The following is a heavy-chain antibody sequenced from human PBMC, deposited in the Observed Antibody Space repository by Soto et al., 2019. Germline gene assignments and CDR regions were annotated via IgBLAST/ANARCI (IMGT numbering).Heavy chain of an antibody. CDR3: TRGGDGLDY. CDR2: INPDGSIR. V-gene: IGHV3-74*01. Sequence: EAQLVESGGGLVQPGGSLRLSCAASGFTFSNYWMYWVRQPPGEGLMWVSRINPDGSIRNYADYVRGRFTISRDNAMNTVYVQMNNLIVEDTAMYYCTRGGDGLDYWGQGTLVTVSS. J-gene: IGHJ4*02. CDR1: GFTFSNYW.